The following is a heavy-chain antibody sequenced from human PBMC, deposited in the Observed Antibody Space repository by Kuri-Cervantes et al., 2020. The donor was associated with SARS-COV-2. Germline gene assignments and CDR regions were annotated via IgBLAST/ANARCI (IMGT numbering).Heavy chain of an antibody. J-gene: IGHJ6*02. D-gene: IGHD3-10*01. CDR2: INHSGST. Sequence: SQTLSLTCAVYGGSFSGYYWSWIRQPPGKGLEWIGEINHSGSTNYNPSLKSRVTISVDTSKNQFSLKLSSVTAADTAVYYCARVHPGPEFYYGMDVWGQGTTVTVSS. V-gene: IGHV4-34*01. CDR3: ARVHPGPEFYYGMDV. CDR1: GGSFSGYY.